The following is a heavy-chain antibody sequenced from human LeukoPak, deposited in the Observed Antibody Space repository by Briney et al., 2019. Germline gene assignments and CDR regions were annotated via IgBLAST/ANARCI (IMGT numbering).Heavy chain of an antibody. D-gene: IGHD2-15*01. V-gene: IGHV7-4-1*02. CDR2: INTKTGDP. CDR3: ARRYCSGGSCYYYYYYMDV. CDR1: GYTFTSYG. J-gene: IGHJ6*03. Sequence: GASVKVSCKASGYTFTSYGISWVRQAPGQGLEWMGWINTKTGDPTYAQGFTGRFVFSLDTSVSTAYLEISSLKAEDTAVYYCARRYCSGGSCYYYYYYMDVWGKGTTVTVSS.